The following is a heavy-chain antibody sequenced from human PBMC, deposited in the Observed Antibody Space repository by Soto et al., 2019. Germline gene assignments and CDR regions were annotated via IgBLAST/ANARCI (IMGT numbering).Heavy chain of an antibody. D-gene: IGHD6-13*01. Sequence: GGSLRLSCAASGFTFSSYGMHWVRQAPGKGLEWVAVIWYDGSNKYYADSVKGRFTISRDNSKNTLYLQMNSLRAEDTAVYYCARVDQQLVRGGAFDIWGQGTMVTVSS. CDR3: ARVDQQLVRGGAFDI. J-gene: IGHJ3*02. CDR1: GFTFSSYG. CDR2: IWYDGSNK. V-gene: IGHV3-33*01.